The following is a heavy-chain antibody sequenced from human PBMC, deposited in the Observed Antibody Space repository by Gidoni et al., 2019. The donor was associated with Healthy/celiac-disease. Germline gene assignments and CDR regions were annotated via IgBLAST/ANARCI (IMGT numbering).Heavy chain of an antibody. Sequence: QLQLQESGPGLVKPSETLSLTCTVSGGSISSSSYYWGGIRHPPGKWLEWIGSIYYSGSTYYNPSLKSRVTISVDTSKNQFSLKLSSVTAADTAVYYCARVTAIFTPGYWGQGTLVTVSS. CDR2: IYYSGST. CDR3: ARVTAIFTPGY. D-gene: IGHD2-21*02. V-gene: IGHV4-39*01. J-gene: IGHJ4*02. CDR1: GGSISSSSYY.